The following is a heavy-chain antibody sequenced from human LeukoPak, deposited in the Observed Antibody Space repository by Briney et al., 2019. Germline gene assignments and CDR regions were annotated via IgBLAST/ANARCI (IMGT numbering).Heavy chain of an antibody. V-gene: IGHV4-31*03. D-gene: IGHD2-2*01. J-gene: IGHJ6*04. CDR3: ARYCSSTSCYATKWGLDV. Sequence: SETLSLTCTVSGGSISSGGYSWSWIRQHPGKGLEWIGYIYYSGSTYYNPSLKSRVTISVDTSKNQFSLKLSSVTAADTAVYYCARYCSSTSCYATKWGLDVWGKGTTVTVSS. CDR2: IYYSGST. CDR1: GGSISSGGYS.